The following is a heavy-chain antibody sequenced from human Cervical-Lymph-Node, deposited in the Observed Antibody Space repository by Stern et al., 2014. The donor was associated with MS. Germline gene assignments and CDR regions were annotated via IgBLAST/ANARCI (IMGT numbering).Heavy chain of an antibody. V-gene: IGHV4-31*03. Sequence: QVKLQESGPGLVKPSQSLSLTCTVSGDSIVTSSHYWSWLRQLPGKGLEWIGYIYPTVRTNYNPSLKSRVTLSIDTSKNHFSLNLSSVTGADTAVYYCARDSGYPDYWGQGTLVTVSS. CDR1: GDSIVTSSHY. CDR3: ARDSGYPDY. D-gene: IGHD3-22*01. J-gene: IGHJ4*02. CDR2: IYPTVRT.